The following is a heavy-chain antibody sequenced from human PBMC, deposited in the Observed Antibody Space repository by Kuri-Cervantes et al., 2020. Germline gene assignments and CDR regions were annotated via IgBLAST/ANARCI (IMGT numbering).Heavy chain of an antibody. CDR2: INHRGST. D-gene: IGHD6-13*01. Sequence: GSLRLSCAVYGGSFSGYYWSWIRQPPGKGLEWIGEINHRGSTNYNPSLKSRVTISVDTSKNQFSLKLSSVTAADTAVYYCARLGSSWHGAAGVWGQGTLVTVSS. V-gene: IGHV4-34*01. J-gene: IGHJ4*02. CDR3: ARLGSSWHGAAGV. CDR1: GGSFSGYY.